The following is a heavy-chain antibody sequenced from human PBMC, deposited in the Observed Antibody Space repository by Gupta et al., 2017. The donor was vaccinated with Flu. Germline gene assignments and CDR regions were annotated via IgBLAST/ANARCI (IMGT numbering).Heavy chain of an antibody. D-gene: IGHD3-3*01. J-gene: IGHJ5*02. CDR3: ARVGVGSYNWFDP. CDR1: GFTFSSYW. V-gene: IGHV3-74*01. Sequence: QLVESGGGLVQPGGSLRLSCSASGFTFSSYWLHWVRQAPGKGLVWVSRISTDGSTTSYPDSVKGRFTIARDNAKNTLYLQMNSLRAEDTAVYYCARVGVGSYNWFDPWGQGTLVTVSS. CDR2: ISTDGSTT.